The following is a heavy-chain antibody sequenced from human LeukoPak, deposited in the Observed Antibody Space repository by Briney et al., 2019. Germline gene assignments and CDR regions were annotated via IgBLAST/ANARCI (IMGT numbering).Heavy chain of an antibody. D-gene: IGHD6-13*01. CDR2: INPNSGGT. J-gene: IGHJ4*02. CDR3: ARGGPSYSSPAPFDY. CDR1: GYTFTGYY. Sequence: ASVKVSCKASGYTFTGYYMHWVRQAPGQGLEWMGWINPNSGGTNYAQKFQGRVTMTRDTSISTAYMELSRLRSDDTAVYYCARGGPSYSSPAPFDYWGQGTLVTVSS. V-gene: IGHV1-2*02.